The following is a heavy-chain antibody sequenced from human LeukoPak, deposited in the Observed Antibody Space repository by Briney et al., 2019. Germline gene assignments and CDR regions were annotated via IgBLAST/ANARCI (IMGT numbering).Heavy chain of an antibody. CDR1: GFTFSSYA. Sequence: GGFLRLSCAASGFTFSSYAMSWVRQAPGEGLEWVSAISGSGGSTYYADSVKGRFTISRDNSKNTLYLQMNSLRAEDTAVYYCAKGRSGITMIVVVITGHPFDYWGQGTLVTVSS. D-gene: IGHD3-22*01. V-gene: IGHV3-23*01. J-gene: IGHJ4*02. CDR2: ISGSGGST. CDR3: AKGRSGITMIVVVITGHPFDY.